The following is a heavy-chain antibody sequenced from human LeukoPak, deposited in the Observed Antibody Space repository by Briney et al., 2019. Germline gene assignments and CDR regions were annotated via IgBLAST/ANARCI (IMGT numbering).Heavy chain of an antibody. CDR1: GYTFTSYG. D-gene: IGHD1-26*01. V-gene: IGHV1-18*01. CDR2: ISAYNGNT. Sequence: ASVKVSCKASGYTFTSYGISWVRQAPGQGLEWVGWISAYNGNTNYAQKLQGRVTMTTDTSTSTAYMELRSLRSDDTAVYYCARASTWEPLNYFDYWGQGTLVTVSS. J-gene: IGHJ4*02. CDR3: ARASTWEPLNYFDY.